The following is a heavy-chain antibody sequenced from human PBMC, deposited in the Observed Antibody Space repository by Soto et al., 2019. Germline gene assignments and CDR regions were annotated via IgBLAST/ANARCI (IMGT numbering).Heavy chain of an antibody. J-gene: IGHJ5*02. CDR3: ARARGGFWATAMVTT. D-gene: IGHD5-18*01. Sequence: KKARASVKVSCKVSGYTFTNYGINWVRQAPGQGLEWVGWFNPANRNTNYAQKFQDRVSMTTDTSTNQFSLKLSSVTAADTAVYYCARARGGFWATAMVTTWGQGTLVTVSS. CDR2: FNPANRNT. CDR1: GYTFTNYG. V-gene: IGHV1-18*01.